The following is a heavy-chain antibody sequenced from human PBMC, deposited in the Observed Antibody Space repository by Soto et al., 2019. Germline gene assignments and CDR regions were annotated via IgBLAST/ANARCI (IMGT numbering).Heavy chain of an antibody. CDR1: GFTFSSYW. Sequence: GGSLRLSCAASGFTFSSYWMSWVRQAPGKGLEWVANIKQDGSEKYYVDSVKGRFTISRDNAKNSLYLQMNSLRAEDTAVYYCARVSSSSWYPYYYYGMDVWGQGTTVTVSS. CDR3: ARVSSSSWYPYYYYGMDV. V-gene: IGHV3-7*01. D-gene: IGHD6-13*01. CDR2: IKQDGSEK. J-gene: IGHJ6*02.